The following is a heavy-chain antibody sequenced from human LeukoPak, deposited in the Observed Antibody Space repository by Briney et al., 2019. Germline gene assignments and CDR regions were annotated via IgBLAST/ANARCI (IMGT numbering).Heavy chain of an antibody. CDR2: IRSNGDTA. CDR1: GFTFSSIA. V-gene: IGHV3-23*01. Sequence: GGSLRLSCTASGFTFSSIALTWVRQAPGKGLEWVSTIRSNGDTAYNADSVNGRFTISRDDSKNTLYLQMDSLRVEDTAIYYCAKGQELDDGVFDSWGQGTPVTVSS. CDR3: AKGQELDDGVFDS. D-gene: IGHD1-1*01. J-gene: IGHJ4*02.